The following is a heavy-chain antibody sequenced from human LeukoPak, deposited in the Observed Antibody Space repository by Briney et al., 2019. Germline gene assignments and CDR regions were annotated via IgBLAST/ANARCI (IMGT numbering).Heavy chain of an antibody. CDR3: ATGPLVRGVPRYMDV. CDR1: RYTLTKLS. V-gene: IGHV1-24*01. D-gene: IGHD3-10*01. Sequence: ASVKVSCXLPRYTLTKLSMNWVRLAPGEGLEWMEGFDPEDGERIYAQKFQGRVTMTEDTSTDTAFMELTSLTFEDTAVYYCATGPLVRGVPRYMDVWGKGTTVTVSS. J-gene: IGHJ6*03. CDR2: FDPEDGER.